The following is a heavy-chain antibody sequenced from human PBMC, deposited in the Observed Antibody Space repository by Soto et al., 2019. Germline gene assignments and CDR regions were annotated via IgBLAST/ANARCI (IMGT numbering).Heavy chain of an antibody. CDR1: GYTFTSYA. Sequence: ASVKVSCKASGYTFTSYAMHWVRQAPGQRLEWMGWINAGNGNTKYSQKFQGRVTITRDTSASTAYMELSSLRSEDTAVYYCARDPHGSGRNYYYYYYMDVWGQGTTVTVSS. V-gene: IGHV1-3*01. J-gene: IGHJ6*03. CDR2: INAGNGNT. CDR3: ARDPHGSGRNYYYYYYMDV. D-gene: IGHD3-10*01.